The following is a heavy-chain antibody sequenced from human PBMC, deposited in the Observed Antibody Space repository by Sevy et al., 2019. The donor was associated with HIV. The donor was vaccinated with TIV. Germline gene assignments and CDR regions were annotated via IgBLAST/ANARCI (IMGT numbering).Heavy chain of an antibody. CDR1: GFSFQYS. CDR2: ISSSSNYI. Sequence: GGSLRLSCRVSGFSFQYSMNWVRQAPGKGLEWVSSISSSSNYIYYADSLKGRFTVSRDNAKNSVYLQMNSLRAEDTAVYYCARYRRELSYDSSGYSDAFDIWGQGKLVTVSS. J-gene: IGHJ3*02. D-gene: IGHD3-22*01. V-gene: IGHV3-21*01. CDR3: ARYRRELSYDSSGYSDAFDI.